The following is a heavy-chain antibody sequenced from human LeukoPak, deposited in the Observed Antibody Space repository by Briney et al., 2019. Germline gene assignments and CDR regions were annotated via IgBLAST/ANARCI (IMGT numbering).Heavy chain of an antibody. CDR3: AKVGSSWDFDY. CDR1: GFIFSHFA. Sequence: GGSLRLSCATSGFIFSHFAMHWVRQAPGKGLEWVALISYDGTKKYYADSMKGRFTISRDNSKNTLYLQMNSLRGEDTAVYYCAKVGSSWDFDYWGQGTLVAVSS. V-gene: IGHV3-30*18. CDR2: ISYDGTKK. D-gene: IGHD6-13*01. J-gene: IGHJ4*02.